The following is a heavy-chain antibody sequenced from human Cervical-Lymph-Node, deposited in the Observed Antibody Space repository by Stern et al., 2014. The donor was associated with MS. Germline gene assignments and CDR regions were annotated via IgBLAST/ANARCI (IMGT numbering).Heavy chain of an antibody. Sequence: QVQLQESGPGLVKPSETLSLTCTVSGGSISSSGYYWGWIRQPPGKELEWIGSVYSSGSTYYNPSLNSRVTISRDTSKNQFSLKLSSVTAADTAVYYCARDSSSWRIDYWGQGTLVTVSS. CDR3: ARDSSSWRIDY. V-gene: IGHV4-39*01. CDR1: GGSISSSGYY. D-gene: IGHD6-13*01. CDR2: VYSSGST. J-gene: IGHJ4*02.